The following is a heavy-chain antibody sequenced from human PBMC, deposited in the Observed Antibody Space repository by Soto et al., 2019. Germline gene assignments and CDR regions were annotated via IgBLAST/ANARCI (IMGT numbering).Heavy chain of an antibody. Sequence: EVQVVESGGGLVQPGGSLRLSCAASGFSVTNNYMNWVRQAPGKGLEWVSIIDIGGNTYYADSVKDRFTISRENSRNTVYLHMDSRRAEDTAVYYCARGRGSTGYLGREHYFDYWGQGTLVTVSP. D-gene: IGHD2-2*01. V-gene: IGHV3-66*01. CDR1: GFSVTNNY. CDR2: IDIGGNT. J-gene: IGHJ4*02. CDR3: ARGRGSTGYLGREHYFDY.